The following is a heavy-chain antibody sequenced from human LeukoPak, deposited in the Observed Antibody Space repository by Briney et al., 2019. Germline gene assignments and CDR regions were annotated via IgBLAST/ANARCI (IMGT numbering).Heavy chain of an antibody. CDR3: ARDPLWGYGDYPVFDY. CDR2: ISYDGSNK. D-gene: IGHD4-17*01. V-gene: IGHV3-30-3*01. CDR1: GFTFSSHA. J-gene: IGHJ4*02. Sequence: GGSLRLSCAASGFTFSSHAMHWVRQAPGKGLEWVAVISYDGSNKYYADSVKGRFTISRDNSKNTLYLQMNSLRAEDTAVYYCARDPLWGYGDYPVFDYWGQGTLATVSS.